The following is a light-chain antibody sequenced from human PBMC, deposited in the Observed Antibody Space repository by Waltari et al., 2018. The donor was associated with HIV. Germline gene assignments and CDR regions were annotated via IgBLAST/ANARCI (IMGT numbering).Light chain of an antibody. CDR1: SSNIGSNA. V-gene: IGLV1-44*01. Sequence: QSVLTQPPSASGTPGQRVTISCSGSSSNIGSNAVNWFQHLSGTAPRLLIHSDKQRPSGVPDRVSGSKSGTSASLAITGLQSEDEAVYYCASWDDSLSALLFGGGTRLTVL. J-gene: IGLJ2*01. CDR2: SDK. CDR3: ASWDDSLSALL.